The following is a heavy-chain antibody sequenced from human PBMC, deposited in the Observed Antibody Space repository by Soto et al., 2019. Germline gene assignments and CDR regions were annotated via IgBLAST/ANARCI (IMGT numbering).Heavy chain of an antibody. CDR3: ARDRGIVLVGFYHRDLLSGPAPPATDL. J-gene: IGHJ2*01. D-gene: IGHD2-8*02. Sequence: GGTLGLSCAASGFTCGSYWMTYVRQSPGKRLEWVANIKEDGSKKYYVDSMEGRCTISRDNAKNSLFLQMYGLGVEDTAVYYCARDRGIVLVGFYHRDLLSGPAPPATDL. CDR2: IKEDGSKK. V-gene: IGHV3-7*01. CDR1: GFTCGSYW.